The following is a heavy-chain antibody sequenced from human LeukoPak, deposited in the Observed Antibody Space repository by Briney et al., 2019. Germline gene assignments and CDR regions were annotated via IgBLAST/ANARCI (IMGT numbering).Heavy chain of an antibody. CDR2: ISSSGNTI. J-gene: IGHJ4*02. Sequence: GGSLRLSCAASEFTFTSYELKWVRQAPGKGLEWVSYISSSGNTISYADSVKGRFTISRDNAKNSLYLQVISLRAEDTAVYYCARDYGGSYSEFDYWCQGTLVTVSS. CDR3: ARDYGGSYSEFDY. CDR1: EFTFTSYE. V-gene: IGHV3-48*03. D-gene: IGHD1-26*01.